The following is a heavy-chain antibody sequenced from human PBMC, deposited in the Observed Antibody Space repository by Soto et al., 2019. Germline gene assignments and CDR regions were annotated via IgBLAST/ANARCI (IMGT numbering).Heavy chain of an antibody. CDR1: GYSISSGYY. Sequence: SETLSLTCAVSGYSISSGYYWGWIRQPPGKGLEWIGSLYHSGSTYYNPSLKSRVTISVDTSKNQFSLKLSSVTAADTAVYYCARDYSNCFDPWGQGTLVTVSS. CDR2: LYHSGST. CDR3: ARDYSNCFDP. J-gene: IGHJ5*02. D-gene: IGHD4-4*01. V-gene: IGHV4-38-2*02.